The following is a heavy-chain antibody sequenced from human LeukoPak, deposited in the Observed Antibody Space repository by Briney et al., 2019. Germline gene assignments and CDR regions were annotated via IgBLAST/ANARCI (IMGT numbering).Heavy chain of an antibody. CDR1: GFTFRSYW. CDR2: INSDGSST. V-gene: IGHV3-74*01. CDR3: ARVGDYYYGMDV. Sequence: GGSLRLSCAASGFTFRSYWMHWVRQGSGKGLVWVSRINSDGSSTTYADSVKGRFTISRDNAKNTLYLQMNSLRAEDTAVYYCARVGDYYYGMDVWGQGTTVTVSS. D-gene: IGHD1-26*01. J-gene: IGHJ6*02.